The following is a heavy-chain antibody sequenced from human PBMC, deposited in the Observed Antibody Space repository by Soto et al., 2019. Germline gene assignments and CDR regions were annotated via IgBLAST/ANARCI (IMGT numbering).Heavy chain of an antibody. CDR3: ARVPNSSGWYGGFDY. CDR2: IYYRGST. D-gene: IGHD6-13*01. Sequence: SETLSLTCTVSGGSISSYYWSWIRQPPGKGLEWIGYIYYRGSTNYNPSLKSRVTISVDTSENQLSLKLSSVTAAHTAVYYCARVPNSSGWYGGFDYWGQGTLVTVSS. V-gene: IGHV4-59*01. J-gene: IGHJ4*02. CDR1: GGSISSYY.